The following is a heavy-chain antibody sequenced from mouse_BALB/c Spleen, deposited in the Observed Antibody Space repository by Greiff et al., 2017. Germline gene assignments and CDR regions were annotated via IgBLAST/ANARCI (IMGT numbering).Heavy chain of an antibody. CDR2: ISSGGST. Sequence: EVKLVESGGGLVKPGGSLKLSCAASGFTFSSYAMSWVRQTPEKRLEWVASISSGGSTYYPDSVKGRFTISRDNARNILYLQMSSLRSEDTAMYYCARSHFYYYGSKVYFDYWGQGTTLTVSS. J-gene: IGHJ2*01. D-gene: IGHD1-1*01. CDR3: ARSHFYYYGSKVYFDY. CDR1: GFTFSSYA. V-gene: IGHV5-6-5*01.